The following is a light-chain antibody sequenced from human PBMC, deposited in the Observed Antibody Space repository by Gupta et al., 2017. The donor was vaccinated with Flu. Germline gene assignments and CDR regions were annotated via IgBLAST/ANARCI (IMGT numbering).Light chain of an antibody. V-gene: IGLV1-44*01. J-gene: IGLJ3*02. Sequence: QSVLTQPPSASGTPGQMVTISCSGSRSNVGSNTVNCYHQVPATDPKLLIVSNNQRRSGVTERCLSATAATNAASPTICAQSEEEADDYWDTSDARSNSLVFGGGTKLTVL. CDR2: SNN. CDR3: DTSDARSNSLV. CDR1: RSNVGSNT.